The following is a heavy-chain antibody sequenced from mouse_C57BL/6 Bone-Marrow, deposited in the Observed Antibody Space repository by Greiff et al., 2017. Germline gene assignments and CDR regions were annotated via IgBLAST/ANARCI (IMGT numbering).Heavy chain of an antibody. V-gene: IGHV1-69*01. Sequence: QVQLQQPGAELVMPGASVKLSCKASGYTFTSYWMHWVKQRPGQGLEWIGEIDPSDSYTNYNQKFKGKSTLTVDKSSSTAYMQLSSLTSEDSAVDYCGRRGFTAVPYWYFDVWGTGTTVTVSS. CDR3: GRRGFTAVPYWYFDV. CDR2: IDPSDSYT. J-gene: IGHJ1*03. CDR1: GYTFTSYW. D-gene: IGHD1-1*01.